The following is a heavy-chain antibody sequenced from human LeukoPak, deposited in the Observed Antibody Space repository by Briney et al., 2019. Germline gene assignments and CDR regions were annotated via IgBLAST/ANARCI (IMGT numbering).Heavy chain of an antibody. Sequence: PGGSLRLSRAASGFTFSNYAMHWVRQAPGTGLEWVAIVSYDGGTKYYAASVEGRFTISRDNSKNTLYLQLNSLRPEDTAVYFCATEIAVGLRSFDYWGQGTLVTVSS. D-gene: IGHD6-19*01. J-gene: IGHJ4*02. V-gene: IGHV3-30-3*01. CDR2: VSYDGGTK. CDR3: ATEIAVGLRSFDY. CDR1: GFTFSNYA.